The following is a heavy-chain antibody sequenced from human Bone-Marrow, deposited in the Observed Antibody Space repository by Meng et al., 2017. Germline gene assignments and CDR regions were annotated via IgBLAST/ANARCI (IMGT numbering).Heavy chain of an antibody. CDR3: AREKLYCSGGSCYFY. D-gene: IGHD2-15*01. CDR2: ISSSGSTI. CDR1: GFTFSSYS. V-gene: IGHV3-48*04. Sequence: GESLKISCAASGFTFSSYSMNWVRQAPGKGLEWVSYISSSGSTIYYADSVKGRFTISRDNAKNSLYLQMNSLRAEDTAVYYCAREKLYCSGGSCYFYWGQGTLVTVSS. J-gene: IGHJ4*02.